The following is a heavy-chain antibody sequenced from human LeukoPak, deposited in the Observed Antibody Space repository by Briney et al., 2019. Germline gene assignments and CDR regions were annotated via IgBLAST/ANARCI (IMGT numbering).Heavy chain of an antibody. CDR3: AREAVAAPRGWFDR. D-gene: IGHD6-19*01. V-gene: IGHV4-39*01. Sequence: SSETLSLTCTVSRGSFSSSSYYWGWIRQPPGKGLEWIGSIYYSGSTYYNPSLKSRVTISGDTSKNQFSLKLTSVTAADTAVYYCAREAVAAPRGWFDRWGQGTLVTASS. CDR2: IYYSGST. J-gene: IGHJ5*02. CDR1: RGSFSSSSYY.